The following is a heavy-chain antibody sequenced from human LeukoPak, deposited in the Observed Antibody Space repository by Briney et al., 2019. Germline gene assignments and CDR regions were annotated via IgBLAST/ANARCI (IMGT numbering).Heavy chain of an antibody. CDR1: GGSITTYY. J-gene: IGHJ5*02. D-gene: IGHD6-19*01. Sequence: PSETLSLTCSVSGGSITTYYWSWIRQPPGKGLERIGYIHHSGSTNYNPSLKSRATISVDTSKNQFSLNLRSVTAADTAVYYCAVGGGGIPVSGTGGWFDPWGQGTLVTVSS. CDR2: IHHSGST. CDR3: AVGGGGIPVSGTGGWFDP. V-gene: IGHV4-59*01.